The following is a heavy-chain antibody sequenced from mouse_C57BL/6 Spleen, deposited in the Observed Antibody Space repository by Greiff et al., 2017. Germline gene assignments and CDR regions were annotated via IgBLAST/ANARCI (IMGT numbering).Heavy chain of an antibody. J-gene: IGHJ4*01. Sequence: EVMLVESGGGLVKPGGSLTLSCAASGFTFSSYAMSWVRQTPEKRLEWVATISDGGSYTYYPDNVKGRFTLSRDNAKNNLYLQMSHLKSEDTAMYYCARYWDYWGQGTSVTVSS. CDR1: GFTFSSYA. CDR3: ARYWDY. CDR2: ISDGGSYT. V-gene: IGHV5-4*03.